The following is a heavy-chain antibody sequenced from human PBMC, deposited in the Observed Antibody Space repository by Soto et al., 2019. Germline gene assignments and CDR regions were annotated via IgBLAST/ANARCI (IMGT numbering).Heavy chain of an antibody. Sequence: EVQLLESGEGLVQPGGSLRLSCAASGFTFSSYAMSWVRQAPGKGLEWVSAISGSGGSTYYADSVKGRFTISRDNSKNTLYLQMNSLGAEDTAVYYCAKDRVAYSSGWYGGYWGQGTLVTVSS. CDR1: GFTFSSYA. CDR3: AKDRVAYSSGWYGGY. V-gene: IGHV3-23*01. CDR2: ISGSGGST. D-gene: IGHD6-19*01. J-gene: IGHJ4*02.